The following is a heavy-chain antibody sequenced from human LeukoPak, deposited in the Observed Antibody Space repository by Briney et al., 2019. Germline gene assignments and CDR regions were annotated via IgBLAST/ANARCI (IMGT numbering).Heavy chain of an antibody. D-gene: IGHD3-22*01. CDR2: IISSGSTI. Sequence: GSLRTSFSAPWFTLRYYYNDWIRQAPGKGPGWVLIIISSGSTISYGDSVKRRLTISRDNDKNSLYLQMNSLRAEDTAVYYCARQGDYDRSGYYLPEGYWGQGTLVTASS. CDR3: ARQGDYDRSGYYLPEGY. J-gene: IGHJ4*02. CDR1: WFTLRYYY. V-gene: IGHV3-11*01.